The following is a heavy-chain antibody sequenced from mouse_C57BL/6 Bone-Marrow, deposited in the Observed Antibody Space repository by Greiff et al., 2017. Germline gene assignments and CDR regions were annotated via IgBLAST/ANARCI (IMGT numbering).Heavy chain of an antibody. CDR3: TSDGYWYFDD. J-gene: IGHJ1*03. V-gene: IGHV5-9-1*02. Sequence: EVQVVESGEGLVKPGGSLKLSCAASGFTFSSYSMSWVRQTPEQRLEWVAYISRGGDYTYYADTVKGRITISRDNARNTLYLQMSRLKSEDTVMYYCTSDGYWYFDDWGTGTTVTVSS. CDR1: GFTFSSYS. CDR2: ISRGGDYT. D-gene: IGHD2-3*01.